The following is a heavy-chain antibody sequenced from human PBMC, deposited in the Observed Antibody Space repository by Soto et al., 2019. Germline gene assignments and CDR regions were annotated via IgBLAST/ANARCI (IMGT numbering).Heavy chain of an antibody. J-gene: IGHJ5*02. CDR2: INHSGST. CDR1: GGSFSGYY. CDR3: ARTRVVLLWFGELFPPGWFDP. V-gene: IGHV4-34*01. Sequence: SETLSLTFAVYGGSFSGYYWSWIRQPPGKGLELIGEINHSGSTNCNPSLKSRVTISVDTSKNQFSLKLSSVTAADTAVYYCARTRVVLLWFGELFPPGWFDPWGQGTLVTVSS. D-gene: IGHD3-10*01.